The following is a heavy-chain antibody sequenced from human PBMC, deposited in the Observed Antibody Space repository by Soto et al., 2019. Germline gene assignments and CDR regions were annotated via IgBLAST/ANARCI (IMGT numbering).Heavy chain of an antibody. J-gene: IGHJ4*02. D-gene: IGHD6-6*01. V-gene: IGHV4-59*01. CDR3: ATSLGDSSSFDY. Sequence: SETLSLTCTVSGGSISSYYWSWIRQPPGKGLEWIGYIYYSGSTNYNPSLKSRVTISVDTSKNQFSLKLSSVTAADTAVYYCATSLGDSSSFDYWGQGTLVTVYS. CDR1: GGSISSYY. CDR2: IYYSGST.